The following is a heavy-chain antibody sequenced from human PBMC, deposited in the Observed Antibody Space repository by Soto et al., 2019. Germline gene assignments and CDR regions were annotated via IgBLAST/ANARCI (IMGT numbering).Heavy chain of an antibody. CDR3: ARDVAVAVTGFFDY. Sequence: ASVKVYCNASGYTFTSYGISLVRQAPGQGLEWMGWISAYNGNTNYAQKLQGRVTMTTDTSTSTAYMELRSLRSDDTAVYYCARDVAVAVTGFFDYWGQGTLVTVSS. CDR2: ISAYNGNT. V-gene: IGHV1-18*01. CDR1: GYTFTSYG. J-gene: IGHJ4*02. D-gene: IGHD6-19*01.